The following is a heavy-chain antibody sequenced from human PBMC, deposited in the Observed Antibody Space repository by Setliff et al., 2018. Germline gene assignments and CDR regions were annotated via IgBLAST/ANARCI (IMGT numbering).Heavy chain of an antibody. CDR1: GFTFSSYW. J-gene: IGHJ4*02. CDR3: ARTTGYRLEGDFDY. V-gene: IGHV3-74*03. CDR2: VNDDGSSA. Sequence: GGSLRLSCAASGFTFSSYWMHWVRQDPGKGLVWVSRVNDDGSSAMYADSVKGRFTVSRDNAKNSLYLQMTSLRAEDTAIYYCARTTGYRLEGDFDYWGQGTLVTVSS. D-gene: IGHD3-16*01.